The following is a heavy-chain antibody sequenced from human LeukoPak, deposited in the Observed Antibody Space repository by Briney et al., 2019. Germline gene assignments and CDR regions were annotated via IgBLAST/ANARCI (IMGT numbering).Heavy chain of an antibody. CDR2: IIPIFGTA. CDR1: GGTFSSYA. J-gene: IGHJ5*02. Sequence: EASVKVSCKASGGTFSSYAISWVRQAPGQGLEWMGGIIPIFGTANYAQTFQGRVTITADKSTSTAYMELSSLRSEDTAVYYCARDRGDNWFDPWGQGTLVTVSS. V-gene: IGHV1-69*06. CDR3: ARDRGDNWFDP. D-gene: IGHD3-10*01.